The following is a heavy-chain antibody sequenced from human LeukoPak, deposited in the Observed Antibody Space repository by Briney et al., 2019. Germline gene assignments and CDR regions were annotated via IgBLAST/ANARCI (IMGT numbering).Heavy chain of an antibody. CDR2: IGSSGSYM. J-gene: IGHJ4*02. D-gene: IGHD3-16*01. V-gene: IGHV3-21*01. CDR3: ARDDYGSGTPTIDY. Sequence: GGSLRLSCAASGFRFSAYAMNWVRQAPGKGLEWVSSIGSSGSYMYYGDSVKGRFTVSRDNAKNSLYLEMNSLRAEDTAVYCCARDDYGSGTPTIDYWGQGTLVSVAS. CDR1: GFRFSAYA.